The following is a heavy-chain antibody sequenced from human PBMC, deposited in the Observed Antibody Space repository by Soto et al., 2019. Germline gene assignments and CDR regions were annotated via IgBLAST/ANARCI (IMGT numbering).Heavy chain of an antibody. CDR1: EFTFSSYS. CDR3: ARDRAPIAAAGTPAFDY. Sequence: EVQLVESGGGLVKPGGSLRLSCPASEFTFSSYSMNRARQAPGRGLDWVPPISSSGSDIYYADPGKGRFTFSRDNAKNSLYLQMNSLRAEDTAVYYCARDRAPIAAAGTPAFDYWGQVTLVTVSS. V-gene: IGHV3-21*01. D-gene: IGHD6-13*01. J-gene: IGHJ4*02. CDR2: ISSSGSDI.